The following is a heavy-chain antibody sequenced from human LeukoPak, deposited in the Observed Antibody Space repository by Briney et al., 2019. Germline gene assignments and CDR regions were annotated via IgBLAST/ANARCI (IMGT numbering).Heavy chain of an antibody. D-gene: IGHD3-10*01. J-gene: IGHJ4*02. Sequence: PGGSLRLSCAASGFTFSDYYMSWIRQAPGKGLEWVSYISSSGSTIYYADSVKGRFTISRDNAKNSLYLQMNSLRAEDTAVYYCAREDPILRGVILQAYFDYWGQGTLVTVSS. CDR1: GFTFSDYY. CDR3: AREDPILRGVILQAYFDY. V-gene: IGHV3-11*04. CDR2: ISSSGSTI.